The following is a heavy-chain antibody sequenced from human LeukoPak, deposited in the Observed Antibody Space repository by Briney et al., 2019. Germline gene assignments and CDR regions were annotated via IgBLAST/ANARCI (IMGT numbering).Heavy chain of an antibody. V-gene: IGHV1-8*01. CDR2: MNPNSGRT. Sequence: ASVKVSCKASGYTLTSYDINWVRQATGQGLEWMGWMNPNSGRTGYAQKLQGRITMTRNTSISTAYMELSSLRSDDTAVYYCARETPSRYFDYWGQGALVTVSS. D-gene: IGHD4-23*01. CDR3: ARETPSRYFDY. J-gene: IGHJ4*02. CDR1: GYTLTSYD.